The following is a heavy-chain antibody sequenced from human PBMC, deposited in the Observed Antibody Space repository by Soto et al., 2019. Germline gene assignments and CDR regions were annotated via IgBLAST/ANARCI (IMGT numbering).Heavy chain of an antibody. Sequence: EVQLLESGGGSIQPGGSLRLSCAASGFTFRSYAMSWVRQAPGKGPEWVSVISSSGDTTYYADSVKGRFTISRDNSKNSLYLQMNSLRAEDTAIYHCAKDIWTLTMGGSRRAFDVWGQGTMVTVSS. CDR1: GFTFRSYA. CDR2: ISSSGDTT. J-gene: IGHJ3*01. D-gene: IGHD1-26*01. V-gene: IGHV3-23*01. CDR3: AKDIWTLTMGGSRRAFDV.